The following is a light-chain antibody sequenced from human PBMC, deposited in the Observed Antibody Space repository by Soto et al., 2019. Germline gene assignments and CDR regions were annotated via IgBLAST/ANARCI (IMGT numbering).Light chain of an antibody. CDR3: SSYTSSSTLV. CDR1: SSDVGGYNY. Sequence: QSVLTQPASVSGSPGQSITISCTGTSSDVGGYNYVSWYQQHRGKAPKLMIYEVSNRPSGVSNRFSGSKSGNTASLTISGLQAEDEADYYCSSYTSSSTLVFGGGTKVTVL. V-gene: IGLV2-14*01. J-gene: IGLJ2*01. CDR2: EVS.